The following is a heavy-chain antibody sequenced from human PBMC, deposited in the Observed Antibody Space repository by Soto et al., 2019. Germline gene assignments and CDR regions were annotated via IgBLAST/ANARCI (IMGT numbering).Heavy chain of an antibody. V-gene: IGHV3-21*01. J-gene: IGHJ4*02. Sequence: EVQLVESGGGLVKPGGSLRLSCAASGFTFSSHSMNWVRQAPGKGLEWVSLISGTSSYIYYADSVKGRFIISRDNAKNSLYLQMNSLRAEDTAVYYCARVWDYSSSWSDFDYWGQGTLVTVSS. D-gene: IGHD6-13*01. CDR2: ISGTSSYI. CDR3: ARVWDYSSSWSDFDY. CDR1: GFTFSSHS.